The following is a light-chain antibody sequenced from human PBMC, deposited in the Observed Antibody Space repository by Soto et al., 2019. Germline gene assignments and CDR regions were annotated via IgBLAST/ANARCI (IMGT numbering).Light chain of an antibody. Sequence: QLVLTQPPSVSGAPGQRVTISCTGSSSNIGAGYDVHWYQQLPGTAPKLLTYGNSNRPSGVPDRFSGSKSGTSAPLAITGLQAEDEADYYCQSYDSSLSGFYVFGTGTKLTVL. J-gene: IGLJ1*01. V-gene: IGLV1-40*01. CDR1: SSNIGAGYD. CDR3: QSYDSSLSGFYV. CDR2: GNS.